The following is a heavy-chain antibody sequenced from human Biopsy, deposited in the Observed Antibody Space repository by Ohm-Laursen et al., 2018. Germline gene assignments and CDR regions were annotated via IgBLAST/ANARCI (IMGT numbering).Heavy chain of an antibody. CDR3: ARREQLFKPWELLVRGPNGYSYKSMDV. CDR2: VNPNSNNT. CDR1: GYSFSSYD. D-gene: IGHD1-26*01. V-gene: IGHV1-8*01. Sequence: ASVKVSCKASGYSFSSYDINWVRQAAGQGLEWMGWVNPNSNNTRYAQKFQGRVTMTGDTSITTAYLELSSLRSDDTAVYYCARREQLFKPWELLVRGPNGYSYKSMDVWGHGTTVTVSS. J-gene: IGHJ6*02.